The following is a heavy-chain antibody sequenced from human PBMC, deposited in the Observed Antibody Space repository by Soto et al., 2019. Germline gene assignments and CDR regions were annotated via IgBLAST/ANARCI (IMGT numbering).Heavy chain of an antibody. Sequence: PSETLSLTCTFSGGSISSGDYYWSWIRQPPGKGLEWIGYIYYSGSTNYNPSLKSRVTISVDKSKNQFSLKLSSVTAADTAVYYCAREGGIVVVPAASYYYYGMDVWGQGTTVTVSS. CDR3: AREGGIVVVPAASYYYYGMDV. J-gene: IGHJ6*02. CDR2: IYYSGST. CDR1: GGSISSGDYY. D-gene: IGHD2-2*01. V-gene: IGHV4-30-4*01.